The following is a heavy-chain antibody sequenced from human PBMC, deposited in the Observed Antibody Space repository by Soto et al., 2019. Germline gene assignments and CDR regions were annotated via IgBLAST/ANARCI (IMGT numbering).Heavy chain of an antibody. V-gene: IGHV4-59*01. CDR3: ARLRDGYNSVSD. Sequence: VQLQESGPGLVKPSETLSLTCTVSGGSISSYYWSWIRQPPGKGLEWIGYIYYSGNTNYNPSLKSRVTISVDTSKSQFSLKLSSVTAADTAVYYCARLRDGYNSVSDWGQGTLVTVSS. CDR2: IYYSGNT. D-gene: IGHD5-12*01. CDR1: GGSISSYY. J-gene: IGHJ4*02.